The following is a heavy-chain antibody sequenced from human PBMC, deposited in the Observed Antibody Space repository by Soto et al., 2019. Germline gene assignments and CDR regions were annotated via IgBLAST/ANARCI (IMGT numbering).Heavy chain of an antibody. CDR1: GFTFSSYA. CDR3: AKDGSPVGPLANWGSRWFDH. V-gene: IGHV3-23*01. Sequence: GGSLRLSCAASGFTFSSYAMSWVRQAPGKGLEWVSAISGRGGSTYYEDSVKGGFTLPRDNSKNTLYMQMNSLRAEDTAVYDCAKDGSPVGPLANWGSRWFDHWGQGTLVTVSS. CDR2: ISGRGGST. J-gene: IGHJ5*02. D-gene: IGHD7-27*01.